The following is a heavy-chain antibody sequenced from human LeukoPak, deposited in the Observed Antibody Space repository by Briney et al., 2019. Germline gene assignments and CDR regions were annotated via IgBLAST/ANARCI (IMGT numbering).Heavy chain of an antibody. V-gene: IGHV4-34*01. Sequence: SETLSLTCAVYGGSFSGYYWSWIRQPPGKGLEWIGEINHSGSTNYNPSLKSRVTISVDTSKNQFSLKLSSVTAADTAVYYCARHGQYSSSPYWGQGTLVTVSS. CDR3: ARHGQYSSSPY. CDR1: GGSFSGYY. J-gene: IGHJ4*02. CDR2: INHSGST. D-gene: IGHD6-6*01.